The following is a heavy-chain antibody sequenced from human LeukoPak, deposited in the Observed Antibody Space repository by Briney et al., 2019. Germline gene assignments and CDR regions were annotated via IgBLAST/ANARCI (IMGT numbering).Heavy chain of an antibody. CDR3: AKEGPTLIYYMDV. D-gene: IGHD1-1*01. V-gene: IGHV3-53*01. CDR2: IYSGGST. J-gene: IGHJ6*03. CDR1: GFTVSSNY. Sequence: GGSLRLSCAASGFTVSSNYMSWVRQAPGKGLEWVSVIYSGGSTYYADSVKGRFTISRDNSKNTLYLQMNSLRAEDTAVYYCAKEGPTLIYYMDVWGKGTTVTVSS.